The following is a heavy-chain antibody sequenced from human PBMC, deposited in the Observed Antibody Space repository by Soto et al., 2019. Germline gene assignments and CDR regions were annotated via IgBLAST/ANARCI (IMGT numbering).Heavy chain of an antibody. Sequence: ASVKVSCKASGYTFTSYAMHWVRQAPGQRLEWMGWINAGNGNTKYSQKFQGRVTITRDTSASTAYMELSSLRSEDTAVYYCARDYCSGGSCFYLNWFGPWGQGTLVTVSS. CDR1: GYTFTSYA. V-gene: IGHV1-3*01. J-gene: IGHJ5*02. CDR2: INAGNGNT. CDR3: ARDYCSGGSCFYLNWFGP. D-gene: IGHD2-15*01.